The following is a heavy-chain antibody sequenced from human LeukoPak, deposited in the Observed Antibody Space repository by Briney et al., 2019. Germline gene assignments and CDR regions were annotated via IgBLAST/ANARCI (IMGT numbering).Heavy chain of an antibody. CDR3: ARGEGGFGELSPFDY. V-gene: IGHV4-4*02. CDR1: GGSISSSNW. J-gene: IGHJ4*02. CDR2: IYHGGST. D-gene: IGHD3-10*01. Sequence: SETLSLTCAVHGGSISSSNWWSWLRQSPGKEPEWIGEIYHGGSTNYRPSFKSRVTISVDESRNQFSLNLSSVTAADTAVYYCARGEGGFGELSPFDYWGQGTLVTVSS.